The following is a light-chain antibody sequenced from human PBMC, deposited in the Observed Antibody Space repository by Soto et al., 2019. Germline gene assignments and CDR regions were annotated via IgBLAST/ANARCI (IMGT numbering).Light chain of an antibody. V-gene: IGLV4-69*01. J-gene: IGLJ7*01. CDR3: QTSVTGYDV. CDR2: LNSDGSH. Sequence: QPVLTQSPSASASLGASVTLTCTLSSGHSRYTIAWHQQQPEKGPRYLMKLNSDGSHSKGDGIPDRFSGSSSGAERYLTISSLQSEDEADYYCQTSVTGYDVFGGGTQLTVL. CDR1: SGHSRYT.